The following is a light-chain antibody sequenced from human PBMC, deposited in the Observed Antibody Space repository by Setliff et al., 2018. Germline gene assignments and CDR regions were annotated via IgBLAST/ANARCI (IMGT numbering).Light chain of an antibody. CDR2: DVN. J-gene: IGLJ3*02. CDR3: CSHTTSSSWV. V-gene: IGLV2-14*01. CDR1: ASDVGAYNF. Sequence: QSVLTQPASVSGSPGQSITISCTGTASDVGAYNFVSRYQQHPGKAPNLIIYDVNNRPAGVSNRFSGSKSGNTASLTISGLQTEDEADYYCCSHTTSSSWVFGGGTKVTVL.